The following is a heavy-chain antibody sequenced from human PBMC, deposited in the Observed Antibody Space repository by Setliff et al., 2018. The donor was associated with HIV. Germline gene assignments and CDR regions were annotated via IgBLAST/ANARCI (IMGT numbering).Heavy chain of an antibody. CDR3: ARQGAGYYYDSSEYYTGNGFDM. J-gene: IGHJ3*02. CDR2: IAYSGTTMYT. V-gene: IGHV4-39*06. CDR1: GGSISSSNYY. D-gene: IGHD3-22*01. Sequence: PSETLSLTCTVSGGSISSSNYYWGWIRQPPGKGLEWIADIAYSGTTMYTNYNPSLESRVTVSEDTSRHQFPLQLTSVTAADTAVYYCARQGAGYYYDSSEYYTGNGFDMWGQGTMVTVSS.